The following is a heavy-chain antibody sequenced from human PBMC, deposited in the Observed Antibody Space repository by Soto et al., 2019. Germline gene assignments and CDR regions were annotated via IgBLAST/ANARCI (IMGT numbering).Heavy chain of an antibody. CDR3: ARDKGTDY. V-gene: IGHV3-30-3*01. CDR1: GFTFSSYA. CDR2: ISYDGSNK. J-gene: IGHJ4*02. Sequence: GGSLRLSCAASGFTFSSYAMHWVRQAPGKGLEWVAVISYDGSNKYYADSVKGRFTISRDNSKNTLYLQMNSLRAEDTAVYYCARDKGTDYWGQGTLVTVSS.